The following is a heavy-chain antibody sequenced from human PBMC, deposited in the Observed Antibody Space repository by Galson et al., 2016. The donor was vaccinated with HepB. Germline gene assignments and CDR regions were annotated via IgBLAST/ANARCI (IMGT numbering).Heavy chain of an antibody. V-gene: IGHV1-69*13. CDR3: ASNDIVAGRPYGMDV. Sequence: SVKVSCKASGITFSNYGLSWVRQAPGQGLEWMGGIIPLFGKRHYAQNVQGRITITADESTRTAYSELSSLRCADSAVYYCASNDIVAGRPYGMDVWGQGTTVTVSS. D-gene: IGHD6-19*01. CDR1: GITFSNYG. J-gene: IGHJ6*01. CDR2: IIPLFGKR.